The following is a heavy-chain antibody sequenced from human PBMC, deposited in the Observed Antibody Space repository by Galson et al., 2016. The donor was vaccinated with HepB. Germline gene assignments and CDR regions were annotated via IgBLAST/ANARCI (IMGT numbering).Heavy chain of an antibody. V-gene: IGHV2-70*01. CDR1: GFPLTTTGRC. Sequence: PALVKPTQTLTLTCTFSGFPLTTTGRCGSWIRLPPGKALEWHALLDWEDDKYYSLYLKTRLTTSKDTSETQVVLTMTNIDPVYTATYYCARKGRCGYGYEYYFDYWGQGTMVTVSS. CDR3: ARKGRCGYGYEYYFDY. D-gene: IGHD5-12*01. CDR2: LDWEDDK. J-gene: IGHJ4*02.